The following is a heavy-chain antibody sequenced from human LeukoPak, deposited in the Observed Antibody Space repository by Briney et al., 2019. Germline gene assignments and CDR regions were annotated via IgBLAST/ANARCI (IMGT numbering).Heavy chain of an antibody. CDR1: GFTFSSYS. CDR2: ISSSSSYI. V-gene: IGHV3-21*01. Sequence: GGSLRLSCAASGFTFSSYSMNWVRQAPGKGLEWVSSISSSSSYIYYADSVKGRFTISRDNAKNSLYLQMNSLRAEDTAVYYCARDFSYYGDYVGDYWGQGTLVTVSS. D-gene: IGHD4-17*01. J-gene: IGHJ4*02. CDR3: ARDFSYYGDYVGDY.